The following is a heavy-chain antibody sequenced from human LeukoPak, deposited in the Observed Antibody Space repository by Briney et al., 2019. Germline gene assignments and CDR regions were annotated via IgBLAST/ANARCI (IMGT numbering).Heavy chain of an antibody. J-gene: IGHJ3*02. D-gene: IGHD3-3*01. CDR3: ARDLVSSLWASPFWSGYWGDAFDI. Sequence: GGSLRLSCAASGFTFSSYSMNWVRQAPGKGLEWVSYISSSSSTIYYADSVKGRFTISRDNAKNSLYLQMNSLRAEDTAVYYCARDLVSSLWASPFWSGYWGDAFDIWGQGTMVTVSS. V-gene: IGHV3-48*01. CDR1: GFTFSSYS. CDR2: ISSSSSTI.